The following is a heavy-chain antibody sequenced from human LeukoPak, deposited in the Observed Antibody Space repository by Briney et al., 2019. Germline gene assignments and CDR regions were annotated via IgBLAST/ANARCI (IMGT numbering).Heavy chain of an antibody. V-gene: IGHV3-9*01. Sequence: PGGSLRLSCAASGFTFDDYAMHWVRQAAGKGLEWVSGISWNSGSIGYADSVKGRFTISRDNAKNSLYLQMNSLRAEDTALYYCAKADDYWGQGTLVTVSS. CDR2: ISWNSGSI. CDR1: GFTFDDYA. J-gene: IGHJ4*02. CDR3: AKADDY.